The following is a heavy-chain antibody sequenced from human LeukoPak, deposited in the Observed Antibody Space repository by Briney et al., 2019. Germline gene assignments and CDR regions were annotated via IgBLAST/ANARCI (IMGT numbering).Heavy chain of an antibody. CDR1: GGSISGYY. J-gene: IGHJ4*02. Sequence: SETLSLTCTVSGGSISGYYWFWIRQPLGKGLDLIWYIYSSGITNYNPSLKSRVTISIDTSKNQFSLKLTSVTAADTAVYYFAREYYDSRGFVNWGQGTLVTVSS. CDR3: AREYYDSRGFVN. CDR2: IYSSGIT. V-gene: IGHV4-59*01. D-gene: IGHD3-22*01.